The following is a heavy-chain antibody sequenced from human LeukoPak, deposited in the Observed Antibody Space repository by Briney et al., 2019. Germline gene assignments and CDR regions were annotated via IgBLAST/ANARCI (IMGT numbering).Heavy chain of an antibody. CDR2: IGGSAGST. V-gene: IGHV3-23*01. CDR3: AKDEEGREVRGYFFDY. D-gene: IGHD3-10*01. Sequence: PGGSLRLSCAASGFTFSSYAMTWVRQAPGRGLEWVSAIGGSAGSTYYADSVKGRFTISRDNSENTLFLHMNSLRAEDTAIYYCAKDEEGREVRGYFFDYWGQGTLVTVSS. J-gene: IGHJ4*02. CDR1: GFTFSSYA.